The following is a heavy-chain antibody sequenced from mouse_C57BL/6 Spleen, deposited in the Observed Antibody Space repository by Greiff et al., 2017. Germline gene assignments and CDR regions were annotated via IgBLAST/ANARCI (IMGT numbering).Heavy chain of an antibody. D-gene: IGHD3-2*02. CDR2: ISSGGDYI. Sequence: DVMLVESGEGLVKPGGSLKLSCAASGFTFSSYAMSWVRQTPEKRLEWVAYISSGGDYIYYADTVKGRFTISRDNARNTLYLQMSSLKSEDTAMYYCTRDPGYDYAMDYWGQGTSVTVSS. V-gene: IGHV5-9-1*02. CDR3: TRDPGYDYAMDY. CDR1: GFTFSSYA. J-gene: IGHJ4*01.